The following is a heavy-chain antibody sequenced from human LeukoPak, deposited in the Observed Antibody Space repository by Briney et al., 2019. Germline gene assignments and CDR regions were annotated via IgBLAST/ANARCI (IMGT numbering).Heavy chain of an antibody. V-gene: IGHV3-48*01. CDR3: AKDRTTVTTVAGYFDY. J-gene: IGHJ4*02. CDR1: GFAFSSYS. D-gene: IGHD4-17*01. CDR2: ISSSSSTI. Sequence: GGSLRLSCAASGFAFSSYSMNWVRQAPGKGLEWVSYISSSSSTIYYADSVKGRFTISRDNAKNSLYLQMNSLRAEDTAVYYCAKDRTTVTTVAGYFDYWGQGTLVTVSS.